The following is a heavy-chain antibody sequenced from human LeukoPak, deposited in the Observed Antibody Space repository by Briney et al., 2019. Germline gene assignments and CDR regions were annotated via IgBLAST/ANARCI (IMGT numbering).Heavy chain of an antibody. J-gene: IGHJ5*02. CDR1: GGSISSGGYS. D-gene: IGHD5-18*01. CDR3: ARDLFPRDTAMAPNWFDP. V-gene: IGHV4-30-2*01. CDR2: IYHSGST. Sequence: SETLSLTCAVSGGSISSGGYSWSWIRQPPGKGLEWIGYIYHSGSTYYNPSLKSRVTISVDRSKNQFSLKLSSVTAADTAVYYCARDLFPRDTAMAPNWFDPWGQGTLVTVSS.